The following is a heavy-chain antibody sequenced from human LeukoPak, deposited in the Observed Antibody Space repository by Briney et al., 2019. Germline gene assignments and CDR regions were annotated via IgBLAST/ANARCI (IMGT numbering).Heavy chain of an antibody. D-gene: IGHD2-21*01. J-gene: IGHJ6*03. V-gene: IGHV4-59*01. Sequence: PSETLSLTCTVSGDSMSGYYWSWIRQPPGKGLEWIGYIYYSGSTNYSPSLKSRVTLSVDTSKNQFSLKLSSVTAADTAVYYCTRGARVFPDYYYYMDVWGKGTTVTVSS. CDR3: TRGARVFPDYYYYMDV. CDR1: GDSMSGYY. CDR2: IYYSGST.